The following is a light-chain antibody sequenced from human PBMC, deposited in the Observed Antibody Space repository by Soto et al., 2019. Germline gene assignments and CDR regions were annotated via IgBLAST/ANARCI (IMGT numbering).Light chain of an antibody. Sequence: EVVMTQSPATLSVSPGERVTLSCRASQSVSTNLAWYQQIPGQAPRLLISGASTRATGVPPRFSGSGSGTEFTLTISRLQSVDSAVYYCQQYHNWPTWTFGQGTKVEIK. J-gene: IGKJ1*01. CDR2: GAS. CDR1: QSVSTN. V-gene: IGKV3-15*01. CDR3: QQYHNWPTWT.